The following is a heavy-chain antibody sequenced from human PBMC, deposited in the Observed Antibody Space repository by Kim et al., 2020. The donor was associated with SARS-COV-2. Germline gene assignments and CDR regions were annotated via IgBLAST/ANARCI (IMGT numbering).Heavy chain of an antibody. CDR1: GFTFSKYW. CDR2: SNEDGSIT. V-gene: IGHV3-74*01. CDR3: AKDHSGSCDL. Sequence: GGSLRLSCAASGFTFSKYWMHWVRQVPGEGLVWVSLSNEDGSITNYADSVRGRFTITRDNSRSTLYLQMNSLGAEDTALYYCAKDHSGSCDLWGQGTLGT. D-gene: IGHD5-12*01. J-gene: IGHJ1*01.